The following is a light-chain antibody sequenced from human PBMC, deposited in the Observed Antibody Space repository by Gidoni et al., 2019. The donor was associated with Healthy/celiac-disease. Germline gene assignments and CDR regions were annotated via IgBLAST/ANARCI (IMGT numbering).Light chain of an antibody. J-gene: IGLJ1*01. CDR1: SGYSNYK. Sequence: QPVLTQPPSASASLGASVTLTCTLSSGYSNYKADWYQQRPGKAPRVVMRGGTGGIVGPKGDGIPDRFSVLGSGLNRYLTIKNIQEEDESDYHCGADHGSGSNFVYVFGTGTKVTVL. CDR3: GADHGSGSNFVYV. V-gene: IGLV9-49*01. CDR2: GGTGGIVG.